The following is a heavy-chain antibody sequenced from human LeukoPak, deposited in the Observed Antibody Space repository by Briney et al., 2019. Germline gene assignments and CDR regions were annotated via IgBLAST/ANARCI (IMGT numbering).Heavy chain of an antibody. CDR2: IIPILGIA. J-gene: IGHJ6*02. CDR1: GGTFSSYA. V-gene: IGHV1-69*04. CDR3: GRGGNWKGYDRMKYGMEV. D-gene: IGHD3-22*01. Sequence: AASVKVSCKASGGTFSSYAISWVRQAPGQGLEWMGRIIPILGIANYAQKFQGRVPITADKSTRTAYMELSSLRSEDTAVYYCGRGGNWKGYDRMKYGMEVWGQGTTVTVSS.